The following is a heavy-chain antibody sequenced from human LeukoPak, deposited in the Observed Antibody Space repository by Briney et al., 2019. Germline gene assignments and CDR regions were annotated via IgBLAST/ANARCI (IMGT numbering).Heavy chain of an antibody. Sequence: TGGSLRLSCAASGFTFSSYEMNWVRQAPGKGLEWLAYISGSGDLVHYADSVKGRFTISRDNAKNAVYLQMNSLRVEDTATYYCVQVQFWGPGTLVTVSS. V-gene: IGHV3-48*03. CDR3: VQVQF. D-gene: IGHD4-11*01. CDR1: GFTFSSYE. CDR2: ISGSGDLV. J-gene: IGHJ1*01.